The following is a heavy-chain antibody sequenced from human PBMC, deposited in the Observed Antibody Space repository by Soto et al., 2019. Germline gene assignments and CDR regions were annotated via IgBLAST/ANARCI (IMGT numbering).Heavy chain of an antibody. J-gene: IGHJ4*02. Sequence: SETLSLTCTVSGGSISSYYWSWIRQPPGKGLEWIGYIYYSGSTNYNPSLKSRVTISVDTSKNQFSLKLSSVTAADTAVYYCARASVEAPATIMSLLYWRQGPPVTV. CDR1: GGSISSYY. CDR3: ARASVEAPATIMSLLY. V-gene: IGHV4-59*01. CDR2: IYYSGST. D-gene: IGHD2-2*01.